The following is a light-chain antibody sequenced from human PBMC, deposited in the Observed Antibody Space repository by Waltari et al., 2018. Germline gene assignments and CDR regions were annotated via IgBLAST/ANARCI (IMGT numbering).Light chain of an antibody. V-gene: IGKV3-20*01. Sequence: EIVLTQSPGTLYLSPGERRHLSCRASQSVSRFLAWYQQKPGQAPRLRIYGASTRATGIPDRFSGSGSGTDFSLTISRLEPEDFAVYYCQKYDRLPATFGQGTKVEIK. J-gene: IGKJ1*01. CDR1: QSVSRF. CDR3: QKYDRLPAT. CDR2: GAS.